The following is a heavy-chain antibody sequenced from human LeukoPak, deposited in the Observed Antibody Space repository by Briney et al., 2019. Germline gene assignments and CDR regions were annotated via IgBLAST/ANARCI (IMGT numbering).Heavy chain of an antibody. CDR3: ARPHTYYYDSSGYWFDP. V-gene: IGHV1-18*01. Sequence: ASVTVSCKASGYIFTNFYISWVRQAPGQGLEWMGWIRPHNGNTNYAQKFQARVIMTTDTSTSTAYMELRSLRSDDTAVYYCARPHTYYYDSSGYWFDPWGQGTLVTVSS. J-gene: IGHJ5*02. CDR2: IRPHNGNT. CDR1: GYIFTNFY. D-gene: IGHD3-22*01.